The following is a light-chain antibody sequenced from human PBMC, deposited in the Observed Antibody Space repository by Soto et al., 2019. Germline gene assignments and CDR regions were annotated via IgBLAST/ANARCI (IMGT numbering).Light chain of an antibody. CDR1: QSITGN. J-gene: IGKJ5*01. CDR3: QQYCTCPWT. V-gene: IGKV3-11*01. Sequence: DILMTQSPATLSSSVGGRATLTCRASQSITGNLAWYQPKPGKAPDLLIYDASSRASGIPARFSGSGYGTHFTLTVSSLQPEDFATYYCQQYCTCPWTFGQGTRLEIK. CDR2: DAS.